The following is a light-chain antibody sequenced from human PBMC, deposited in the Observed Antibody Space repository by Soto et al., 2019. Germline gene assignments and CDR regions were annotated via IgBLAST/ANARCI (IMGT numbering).Light chain of an antibody. CDR1: QSVGSN. J-gene: IGKJ4*01. V-gene: IGKV3-11*01. CDR2: DAS. Sequence: EVVLTQSPATLSLSPGERATLSCRASQSVGSNLAWYRQKPGQAPRLLIYDASNRATGIPARFSGSGSGTDFTLTISSLEPEDFAVYYCQQRSNWLTFGGGTKVEIK. CDR3: QQRSNWLT.